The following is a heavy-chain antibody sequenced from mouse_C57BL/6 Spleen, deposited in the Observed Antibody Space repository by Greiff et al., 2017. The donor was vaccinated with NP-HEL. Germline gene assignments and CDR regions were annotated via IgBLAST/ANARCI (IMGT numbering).Heavy chain of an antibody. Sequence: EVQLQQSGAELVRPGASVKLSCTASGFNIKDYYMHWVKQRPEQGLEWIGRIDPEDGDNEYAPKFQGKATMTADTSSNTASLPLSRLTSEDTAVYYCTTFYYGSSLDYWGPGTTLTVSP. CDR2: IDPEDGDN. J-gene: IGHJ2*01. V-gene: IGHV14-1*01. D-gene: IGHD1-1*01. CDR1: GFNIKDYY. CDR3: TTFYYGSSLDY.